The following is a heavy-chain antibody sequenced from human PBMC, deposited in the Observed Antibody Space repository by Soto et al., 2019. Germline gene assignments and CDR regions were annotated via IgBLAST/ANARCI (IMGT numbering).Heavy chain of an antibody. D-gene: IGHD2-8*01. J-gene: IGHJ4*02. CDR3: ARDVVLMVYAIRYFDY. CDR2: INAGNGNT. Sequence: ASVKVSCKASGYTFTSYAMHWVRQAPGQRLEWMGWINAGNGNTKYSQKFQGRVTITRDTSASTAYMELSSLRSEDTAVYYCARDVVLMVYAIRYFDYWGQGTLVTVSS. CDR1: GYTFTSYA. V-gene: IGHV1-3*01.